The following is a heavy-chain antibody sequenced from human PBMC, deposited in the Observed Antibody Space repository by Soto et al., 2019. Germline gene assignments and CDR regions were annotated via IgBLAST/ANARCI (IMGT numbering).Heavy chain of an antibody. J-gene: IGHJ6*03. V-gene: IGHV4-39*01. CDR1: GGSISSSSYY. CDR3: ARHIYCSSTSCGYYYYMDV. CDR2: IYYSGST. Sequence: SETLSLTCTVSGGSISSSSYYWGWIRQPPGKGLEWIGSIYYSGSTYYNPSLKSRVTISVDTSKNQFSLKLSSVTAADTAVYYCARHIYCSSTSCGYYYYMDVWGKGTTVTVS. D-gene: IGHD2-2*01.